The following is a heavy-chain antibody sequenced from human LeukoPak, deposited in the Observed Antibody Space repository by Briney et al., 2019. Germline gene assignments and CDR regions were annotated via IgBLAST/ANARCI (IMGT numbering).Heavy chain of an antibody. J-gene: IGHJ4*02. D-gene: IGHD3-3*01. Sequence: GGSLRLSCAASGFTFSSYSMNWVRQAPGKGLEWVSYISSSSSTIYYADSVKGRFTISRDNAKNSLYLQMNSLRAEDTAVYYCARGVRFASFDYWGQGTLVTVSS. CDR3: ARGVRFASFDY. CDR1: GFTFSSYS. CDR2: ISSSSSTI. V-gene: IGHV3-48*01.